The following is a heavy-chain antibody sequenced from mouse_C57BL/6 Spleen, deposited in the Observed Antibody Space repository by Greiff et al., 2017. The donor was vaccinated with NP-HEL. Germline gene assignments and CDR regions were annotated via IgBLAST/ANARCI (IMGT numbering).Heavy chain of an antibody. J-gene: IGHJ2*01. CDR2: IDPSDSYT. Sequence: QVQLQQPGAELVMPGASVKLSCKASGYTFTSYWMHWVKQRPGQGLEWIGEIDPSDSYTNYNQKFKGKSTLTVDKSSSTAYMQLSSLTSEDSAVYYCAIYGPDAPYFDYWGQGTTLTVSS. D-gene: IGHD1-1*02. CDR3: AIYGPDAPYFDY. V-gene: IGHV1-69*01. CDR1: GYTFTSYW.